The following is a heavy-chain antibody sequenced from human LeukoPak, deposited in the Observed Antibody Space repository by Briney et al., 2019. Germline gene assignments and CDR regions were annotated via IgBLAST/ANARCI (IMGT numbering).Heavy chain of an antibody. J-gene: IGHJ5*02. CDR2: IYYSGST. V-gene: IGHV4-59*12. D-gene: IGHD1-26*01. CDR1: GGSISSYY. CDR3: ARDGIDNWFDP. Sequence: SETLSLTCTVSGGSISSYYWSWIRQPPGKGLEWIGYIYYSGSTSYNPSLKSRVTISVDTSKNQFSLKLSSVTAADTAVYYCARDGIDNWFDPWGQGTLVTVSS.